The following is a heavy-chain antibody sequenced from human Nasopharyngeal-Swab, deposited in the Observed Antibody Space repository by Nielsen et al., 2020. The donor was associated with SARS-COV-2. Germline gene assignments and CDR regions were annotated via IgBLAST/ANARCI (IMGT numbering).Heavy chain of an antibody. CDR2: IYTSGST. Sequence: SETLSLTCTVSGGSISSGSYYWSWIRQPAGKGLEWIGRIYTSGSTNYNPTLKSRVPISVDTSKNQFSLKLSSVTAADPAVYYCARGSRGYYFDYWGQGTLVTVSS. CDR1: GGSISSGSYY. J-gene: IGHJ4*02. V-gene: IGHV4-61*02. CDR3: ARGSRGYYFDY. D-gene: IGHD2-15*01.